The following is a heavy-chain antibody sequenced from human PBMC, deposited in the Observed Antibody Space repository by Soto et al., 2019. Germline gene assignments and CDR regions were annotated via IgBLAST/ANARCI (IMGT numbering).Heavy chain of an antibody. D-gene: IGHD2-15*01. CDR3: ARGRCTSGSNCYYFDY. Sequence: EVQLVESGGGLVQPGGSLRLSCAASGFTFSSYAIHWVRQAPGKGLEYISGISSSGDRTYYANSVKGRFAISRDNSKNTVDIQMGSLRAEDMAVYYCARGRCTSGSNCYYFDYWGQGTLVTVSS. V-gene: IGHV3-64*01. J-gene: IGHJ4*02. CDR1: GFTFSSYA. CDR2: ISSSGDRT.